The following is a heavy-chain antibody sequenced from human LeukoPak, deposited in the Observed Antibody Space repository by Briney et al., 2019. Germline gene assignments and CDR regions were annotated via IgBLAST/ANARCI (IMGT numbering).Heavy chain of an antibody. CDR1: GYSFTSYW. D-gene: IGHD4-17*01. CDR2: IYPGDSDT. Sequence: GESLKISCKGSGYSFTSYWIGWVRQMPGKGLEWMGIIYPGDSDTRYSPSFQGQVTISADKSISTAYLQWSSLKASDTAMYYCASGISRDYGDYVWFDPWGQGTLVTVSS. CDR3: ASGISRDYGDYVWFDP. J-gene: IGHJ5*02. V-gene: IGHV5-51*01.